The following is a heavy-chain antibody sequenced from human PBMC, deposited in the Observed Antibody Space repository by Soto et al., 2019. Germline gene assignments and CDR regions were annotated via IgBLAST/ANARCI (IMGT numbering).Heavy chain of an antibody. D-gene: IGHD1-26*01. CDR1: GFTVSSNY. J-gene: IGHJ4*02. CDR2: IYSGGST. Sequence: GGSLRLSCAASGFTVSSNYMSWVRQAPGKGLEWVSVIYSGGSTYYADSVKGRFTISRDNSKNTLYLQMNSLRAEDTAVYYCARDQTWEGGSVKYYFDYWGQGTLVTVSS. V-gene: IGHV3-53*01. CDR3: ARDQTWEGGSVKYYFDY.